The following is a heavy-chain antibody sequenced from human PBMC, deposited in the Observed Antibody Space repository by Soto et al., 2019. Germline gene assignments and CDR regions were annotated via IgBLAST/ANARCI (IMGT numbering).Heavy chain of an antibody. CDR2: IKPGDSDT. CDR3: ARRLVANFEDAFDI. Sequence: GESLKISCKNSGYDFTTYWIAWVRQMPGKGLEWMGMIKPGDSDTRYGPSFQGQVAFSADKSISTAYLQWSSLKASDTAMYYCARRLVANFEDAFDIWGQGTMVTVSS. CDR1: GYDFTTYW. D-gene: IGHD5-12*01. V-gene: IGHV5-51*01. J-gene: IGHJ3*02.